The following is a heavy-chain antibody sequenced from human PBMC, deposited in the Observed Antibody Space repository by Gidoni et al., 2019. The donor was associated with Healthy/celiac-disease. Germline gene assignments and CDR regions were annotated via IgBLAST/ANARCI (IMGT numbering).Heavy chain of an antibody. CDR2: IYYSGST. CDR1: GRSISSGEYY. Sequence: QVQLQESGPGLVQPSQTLSLNCTVSGRSISSGEYYWSWLRQPPGKGLEWIGYIYYSGSTYYNPAIKSRVTISVDTSKNQFSLKLSSVTAADTAVYYCARDLVLGVALGPVVWGQGTTVTVSS. D-gene: IGHD3-3*01. CDR3: ARDLVLGVALGPVV. J-gene: IGHJ6*02. V-gene: IGHV4-30-4*01.